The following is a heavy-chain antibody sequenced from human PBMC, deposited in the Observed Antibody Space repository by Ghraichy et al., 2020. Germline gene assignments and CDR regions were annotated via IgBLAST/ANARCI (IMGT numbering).Heavy chain of an antibody. CDR1: GFTFGNYA. CDR2: IRSSGSGT. D-gene: IGHD2-2*01. J-gene: IGHJ4*02. Sequence: LSLTCAASGFTFGNYAMGWVRQVPGKGLEWVSGIRSSGSGTYYADSVKGRFTLSRDDSKNTLYLQMSSLRAEDTSVYYCVKGNAPHCDNNRSYAFDCWGQGILVTVSS. CDR3: VKGNAPHCDNNRSYAFDC. V-gene: IGHV3-23*01.